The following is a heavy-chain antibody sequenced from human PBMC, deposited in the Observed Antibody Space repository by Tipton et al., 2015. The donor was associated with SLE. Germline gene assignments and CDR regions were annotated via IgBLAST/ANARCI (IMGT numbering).Heavy chain of an antibody. Sequence: TLSLTCSVSGYSISSGYYWGWIRQPPGKGLEWIGSIHHNGNTYYNPSLKSRVTISVDTSKNQFSLKLTSVTAADTAVYFCASWELLRQGLDPWGQGILVTVSS. CDR2: IHHNGNT. CDR3: ASWELLRQGLDP. J-gene: IGHJ5*02. V-gene: IGHV4-38-2*02. D-gene: IGHD1-26*01. CDR1: GYSISSGYY.